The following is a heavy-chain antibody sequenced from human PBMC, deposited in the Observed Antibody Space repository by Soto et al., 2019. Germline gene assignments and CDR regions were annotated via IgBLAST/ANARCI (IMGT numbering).Heavy chain of an antibody. V-gene: IGHV5-51*01. CDR1: GYSFTNYW. D-gene: IGHD3-22*01. CDR3: ERHKPNYYDSSGYLDY. Sequence: GESLKISCKGSGYSFTNYWIGWVRQMPGKGLEWMGTIYLGDSDTRYSPSFQGRVTISADKSISAAYLQWGSLKASDTAMYYCERHKPNYYDSSGYLDYWGQGTLVTVSS. CDR2: IYLGDSDT. J-gene: IGHJ4*02.